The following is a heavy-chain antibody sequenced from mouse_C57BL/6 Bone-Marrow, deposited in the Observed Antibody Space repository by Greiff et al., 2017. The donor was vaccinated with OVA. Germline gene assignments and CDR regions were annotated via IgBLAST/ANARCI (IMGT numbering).Heavy chain of an antibody. CDR3: AHCNYFDY. Sequence: VQLQQSGPELVKPGASVKISCKASGYAFSSSWMNWVKQRPGKGLEWIGRIYPGDGDTNYNGKFKGKATLTADKSSSTAYMQLSSLTSEDSAVYFCAHCNYFDYWGQGTTLTVSS. CDR1: GYAFSSSW. CDR2: IYPGDGDT. J-gene: IGHJ2*01. V-gene: IGHV1-82*01.